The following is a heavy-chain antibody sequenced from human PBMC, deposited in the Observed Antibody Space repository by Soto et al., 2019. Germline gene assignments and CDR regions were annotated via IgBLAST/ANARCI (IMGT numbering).Heavy chain of an antibody. V-gene: IGHV4-59*01. CDR3: ARTLYAKKAARLGNNWFDP. Sequence: QVQLQESGPGLVKPSETLSLTCTVSGGSISSYYWSWIRQPPGTGLEWIGYIYYSGSTNYNPSLKSRVTISVDTSKNQFSLKLSSVTAADTAVYYCARTLYAKKAARLGNNWFDPWGQGTLVTVSS. CDR2: IYYSGST. D-gene: IGHD6-6*01. CDR1: GGSISSYY. J-gene: IGHJ5*02.